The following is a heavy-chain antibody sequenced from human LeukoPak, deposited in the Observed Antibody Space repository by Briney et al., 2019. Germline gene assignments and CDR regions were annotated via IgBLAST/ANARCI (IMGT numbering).Heavy chain of an antibody. CDR3: ARTYYDILTGYYLSAFDI. D-gene: IGHD3-9*01. CDR1: GFTFSSYS. J-gene: IGHJ3*02. V-gene: IGHV3-21*01. CDR2: ISSSRSYI. Sequence: PGGSLRLSCAASGFTFSSYSMNWVRQAPGKGLEWVSSISSSRSYIYYADSVKGRFTISRDNAKNSLYLQMNSLRAEDTAVYYCARTYYDILTGYYLSAFDIWGQGTMVTVSS.